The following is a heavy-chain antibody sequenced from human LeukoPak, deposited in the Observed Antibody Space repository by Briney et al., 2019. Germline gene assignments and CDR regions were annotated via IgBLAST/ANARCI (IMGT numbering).Heavy chain of an antibody. V-gene: IGHV4-59*08. D-gene: IGHD2-15*01. CDR3: ARLIPPERVVAQGGWFDP. J-gene: IGHJ5*02. Sequence: SETLSLTCTVSGGSISSYYWSWIRQPPGKGLGWIGYIYYSGSTNYNPSLKSRVTISVDTSKNQFSLKLSSVTAADTAVYYCARLIPPERVVAQGGWFDPWGQGTLVTVSS. CDR1: GGSISSYY. CDR2: IYYSGST.